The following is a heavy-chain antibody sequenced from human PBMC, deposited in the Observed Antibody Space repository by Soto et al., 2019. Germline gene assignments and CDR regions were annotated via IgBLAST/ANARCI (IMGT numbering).Heavy chain of an antibody. CDR2: IYYSGSV. Sequence: PSETLSLTCTVSGGSLNSRGYYWGWIRQLPGKGLEWIGYIYYSGSVYYNPSLRSRLTMSVDTSKNQFSLKLRSVTAADTAVYYCARDLGGLPSSSGIYNGLDVWGQGTTVTVSS. CDR1: GGSLNSRGYY. V-gene: IGHV4-31*03. J-gene: IGHJ6*02. CDR3: ARDLGGLPSSSGIYNGLDV. D-gene: IGHD3-10*01.